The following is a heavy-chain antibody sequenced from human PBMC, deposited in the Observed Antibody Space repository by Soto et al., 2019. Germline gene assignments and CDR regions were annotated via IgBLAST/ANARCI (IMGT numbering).Heavy chain of an antibody. D-gene: IGHD1-26*01. V-gene: IGHV3-74*01. J-gene: IGHJ4*02. Sequence: PGGSLRLSCAASGFTFRSYWMQWVRQAPGKGLVWVSWITSDGSSTSYADSVKGRFTISRDNAKNSLYLQMNSLRAEDTAVYYCARVGWELLLDYFDYWGQGTLVTVSS. CDR1: GFTFRSYW. CDR3: ARVGWELLLDYFDY. CDR2: ITSDGSST.